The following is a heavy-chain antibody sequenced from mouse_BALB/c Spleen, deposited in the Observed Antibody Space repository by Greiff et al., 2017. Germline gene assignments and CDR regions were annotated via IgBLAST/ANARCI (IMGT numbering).Heavy chain of an antibody. CDR2: ISSGSSTI. J-gene: IGHJ2*01. CDR3: ARSGSYYFDY. Sequence: DVKLVESGGGLVQPGGSRKLSCAASGFTFSSFGMHWVRQAPEKGLEWVAYISSGSSTIYYADTVKGRFTISRDNPKNTLFLQMTSLRSEDTAMYYCARSGSYYFDYWGQGTTLTVSS. D-gene: IGHD3-1*01. V-gene: IGHV5-17*02. CDR1: GFTFSSFG.